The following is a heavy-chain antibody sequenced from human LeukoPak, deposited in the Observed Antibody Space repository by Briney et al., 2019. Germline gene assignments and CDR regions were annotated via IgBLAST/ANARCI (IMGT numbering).Heavy chain of an antibody. CDR1: GFTFSDYW. CDR2: IKQDGSQR. J-gene: IGHJ4*02. Sequence: GGSLRLSCTASGFTFSDYWMTWVRQAPGKGPEWVANIKQDGSQRYYVDSVRGRFTISRDNAKNSLVLQMNSLRAGEPAVYYCARGGGRSSSRRPIASWGKGTLVPVSS. CDR3: ARGGGRSSSRRPIAS. D-gene: IGHD6-6*01. V-gene: IGHV3-7*01.